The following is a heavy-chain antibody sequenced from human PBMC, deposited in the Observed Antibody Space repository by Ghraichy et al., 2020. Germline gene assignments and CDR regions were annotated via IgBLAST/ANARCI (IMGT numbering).Heavy chain of an antibody. V-gene: IGHV1-2*02. CDR3: LRGGSSSAQKLGYYYYYGMDV. J-gene: IGHJ6*02. CDR1: GYTFTGYY. D-gene: IGHD2-15*01. CDR2: INPNSGGT. Sequence: ASVKVSCKASGYTFTGYYMHWVRQAPGQGLEWMGWINPNSGGTNYAQKFQGRVTMTRDTSISTAYMELSRLRSDDTAVYYCLRGGSSSAQKLGYYYYYGMDVWGQGTTVTVSS.